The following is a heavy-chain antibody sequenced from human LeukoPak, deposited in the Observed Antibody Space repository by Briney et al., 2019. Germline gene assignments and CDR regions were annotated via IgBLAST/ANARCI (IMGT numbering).Heavy chain of an antibody. J-gene: IGHJ2*01. V-gene: IGHV3-74*01. CDR1: GIIFSNYW. D-gene: IGHD6-19*01. CDR3: RAVAGSYYWYFDL. Sequence: GGSLRLSCAASGIIFSNYWMHWVRQAPGKGLVWVSHINRDGSSTSYADSVKGRFTISRDNAKNTLYLQMNSLRAEDTAVYYCRAVAGSYYWYFDLWGRGTLVTVSS. CDR2: INRDGSST.